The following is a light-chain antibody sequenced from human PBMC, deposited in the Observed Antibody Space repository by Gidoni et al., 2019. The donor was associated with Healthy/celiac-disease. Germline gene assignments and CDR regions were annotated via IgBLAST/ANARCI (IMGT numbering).Light chain of an antibody. Sequence: ELALTQSPATMSLSPGERATLSCRASQRVSSYLAWYQQRPGQAPRLLIYDASNRATGIPARFSGSGSGTYFTLTIRSLEPEDFAVYYCQRRSNWLTFGGGTKVEIK. CDR1: QRVSSY. CDR2: DAS. J-gene: IGKJ4*01. CDR3: QRRSNWLT. V-gene: IGKV3-11*01.